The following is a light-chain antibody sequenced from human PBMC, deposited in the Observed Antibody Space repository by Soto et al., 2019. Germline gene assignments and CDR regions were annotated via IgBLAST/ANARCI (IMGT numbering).Light chain of an antibody. CDR3: QQYGSSGT. Sequence: EVGLTQSPATLSLSPGERATLYCRASQSVSSNLAWYQQKPGQAPRLLIYGASNRATGIPDRFSGSGSGTDFTLTISRLEPEDFAVYYCQQYGSSGTFGQGTKVDIK. CDR2: GAS. CDR1: QSVSSN. J-gene: IGKJ1*01. V-gene: IGKV3-20*01.